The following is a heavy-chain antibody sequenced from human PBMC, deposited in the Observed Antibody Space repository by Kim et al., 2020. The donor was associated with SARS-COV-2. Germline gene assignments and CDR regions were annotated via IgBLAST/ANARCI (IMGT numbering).Heavy chain of an antibody. Sequence: SETLSLTCTVSGGSISSYYWSWIRQPPGKGLEWIGYIYYSGSTNYNPSLKSRVTISVDTSKNQFSLKLSSVTATDTAVYYCARLNYDILTGYYTRNNWFDPWGQGTLVTVSS. CDR3: ARLNYDILTGYYTRNNWFDP. V-gene: IGHV4-59*08. CDR1: GGSISSYY. D-gene: IGHD3-9*01. J-gene: IGHJ5*02. CDR2: IYYSGST.